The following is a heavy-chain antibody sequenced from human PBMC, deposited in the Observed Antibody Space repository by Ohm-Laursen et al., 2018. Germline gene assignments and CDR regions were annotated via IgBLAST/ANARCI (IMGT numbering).Heavy chain of an antibody. J-gene: IGHJ4*02. CDR2: IRYDGSNE. D-gene: IGHD1-26*01. CDR1: GFSFRSHG. Sequence: SLRLSCTASGFSFRSHGMHWVRHTPGKGLEWIAVIRYDGSNEYYADYLKGRFTISRDNSKNTLYLQMNSLRVEDTAVYYCARDYRYDYWGQGTLVTVSS. CDR3: ARDYRYDY. V-gene: IGHV3-33*01.